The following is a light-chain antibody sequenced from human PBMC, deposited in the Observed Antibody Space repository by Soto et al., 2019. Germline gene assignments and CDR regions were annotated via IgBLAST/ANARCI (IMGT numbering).Light chain of an antibody. J-gene: IGKJ1*01. CDR3: QQYGTSSWT. CDR2: GAS. V-gene: IGKV3-20*01. CDR1: QSISSSY. Sequence: IVLTQSPGTLSLSPGERATLSCRASQSISSSYLARFQQKLGQAPRLLIYGASSRATGIPDRFSGSGSGTDFTLTISRLEPEDFAVYYCQQYGTSSWTFGQGTKVEIK.